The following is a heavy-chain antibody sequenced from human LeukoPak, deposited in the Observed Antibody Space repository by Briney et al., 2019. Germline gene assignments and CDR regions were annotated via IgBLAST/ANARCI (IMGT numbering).Heavy chain of an antibody. CDR3: ARVTGIAAAVGVGFDY. Sequence: GGSLRLSCAASGFTFSSYSMNWVRQAPGKGLEWVSSISSSSSYIYYADSVKGRFTISRDNAKNSLYLQMNSLRAEDTALYYCARVTGIAAAVGVGFDYWGQGTLVTVSS. CDR1: GFTFSSYS. D-gene: IGHD6-13*01. J-gene: IGHJ4*02. CDR2: ISSSSSYI. V-gene: IGHV3-21*01.